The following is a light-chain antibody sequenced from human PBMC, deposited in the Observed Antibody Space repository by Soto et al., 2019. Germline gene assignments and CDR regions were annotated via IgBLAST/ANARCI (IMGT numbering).Light chain of an antibody. CDR2: DVT. Sequence: QSALTQPASVSGSPGQWTTISCTGTSSDVGGYNYVSWYQHHPGKAPKLMIYDVTNRPSGVSNRFSGSKSGNTASLTISGLQTEDEADYYCSSYTSSNSYVFGTGTRSPS. CDR3: SSYTSSNSYV. J-gene: IGLJ1*01. CDR1: SSDVGGYNY. V-gene: IGLV2-14*03.